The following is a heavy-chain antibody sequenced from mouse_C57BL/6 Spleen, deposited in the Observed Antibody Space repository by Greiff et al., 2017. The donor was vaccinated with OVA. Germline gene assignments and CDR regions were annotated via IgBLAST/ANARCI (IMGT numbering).Heavy chain of an antibody. D-gene: IGHD4-1*01. J-gene: IGHJ4*01. CDR1: GYTFTDYY. CDR3: ARYSGTWNAMDY. Sequence: VNVVESGAELVRPGASVKLSCKASGYTFTDYYINWVKQRPGQGLEWIARIYPGSGNTYYNEKFKGKATLTAEKSSSTAYMQLSSLTSEDSAVYFCARYSGTWNAMDYWGQGTSVTVSS. CDR2: IYPGSGNT. V-gene: IGHV1-76*01.